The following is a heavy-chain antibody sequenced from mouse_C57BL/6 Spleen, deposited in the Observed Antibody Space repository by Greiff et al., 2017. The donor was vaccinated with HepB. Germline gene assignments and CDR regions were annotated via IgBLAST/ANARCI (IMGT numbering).Heavy chain of an antibody. D-gene: IGHD3-2*02. V-gene: IGHV5-4*01. Sequence: EVQLVESGGGLVKPGGSLKLSCAASGFTFSSYAMSWVRQTPEKRLEWVATISDGGSYTYYPDNVKGRFTISRDNAKNNLYLQMSHLKSEDTAMYYSARDGSGYVDYWGQGTTLTVSS. J-gene: IGHJ2*01. CDR1: GFTFSSYA. CDR3: ARDGSGYVDY. CDR2: ISDGGSYT.